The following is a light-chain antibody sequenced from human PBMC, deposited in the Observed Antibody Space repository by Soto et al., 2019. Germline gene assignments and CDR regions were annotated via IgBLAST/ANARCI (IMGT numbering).Light chain of an antibody. CDR2: GAS. CDR3: QQYGRSHT. V-gene: IGKV3-20*01. J-gene: IGKJ4*01. Sequence: EIVLTQSPGTLPLSPGERATLSCRASQSVNNNYLAWYQQKRGQAPRLLVYGASTRATAIPDRFSGSVSGKDFPLTISRLEPEDFAVYYCQQYGRSHTFGRGTKVEIK. CDR1: QSVNNNY.